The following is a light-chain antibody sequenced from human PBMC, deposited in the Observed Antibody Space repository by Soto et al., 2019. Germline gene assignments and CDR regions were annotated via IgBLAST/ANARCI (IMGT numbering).Light chain of an antibody. V-gene: IGLV2-23*01. J-gene: IGLJ1*01. CDR1: SSDVGNYNL. Sequence: QSVLTQPASVSGSPGQSITISCTGTSSDVGNYNLVSWYQQHPGKAPKLMIYEGSRRPSGVSNRFSGSKSGNAASLTISGLQAEDEADYYCCSYASDSTDVFGSGTKVTVL. CDR2: EGS. CDR3: CSYASDSTDV.